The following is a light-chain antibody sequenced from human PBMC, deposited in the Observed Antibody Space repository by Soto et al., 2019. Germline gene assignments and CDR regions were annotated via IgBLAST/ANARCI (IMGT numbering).Light chain of an antibody. CDR3: QQYHNWPPIT. Sequence: EIVMTQSPATLSVSPGEGATLSCRASQSVSRNLAWYQQKLGQAPRLLIYDASTRSTGIPARFSGSGSGTEFTLTISRLQSEDFAIYYCQQYHNWPPITFGQGTRLEIK. CDR2: DAS. V-gene: IGKV3-15*01. J-gene: IGKJ5*01. CDR1: QSVSRN.